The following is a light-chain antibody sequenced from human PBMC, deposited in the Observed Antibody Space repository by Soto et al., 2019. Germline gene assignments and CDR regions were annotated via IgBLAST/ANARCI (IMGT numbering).Light chain of an antibody. J-gene: IGKJ1*01. CDR3: QHHNSYSQT. V-gene: IGKV1-5*01. Sequence: DIQMTQSPPTLSASVGDRVTITCRASQSIRHYLAWYQQMPGKAPKLLIYGASTLQSGVPSRFSGSGSGTEFTLAISSLQPDDFGNYFCQHHNSYSQTFGKGTKVDIK. CDR2: GAS. CDR1: QSIRHY.